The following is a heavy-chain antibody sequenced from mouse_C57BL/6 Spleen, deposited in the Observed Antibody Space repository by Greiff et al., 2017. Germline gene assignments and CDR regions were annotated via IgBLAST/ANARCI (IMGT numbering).Heavy chain of an antibody. CDR1: GYTFTSYW. D-gene: IGHD4-1*01. CDR3: ASQLTGRAMDY. V-gene: IGHV1-7*01. J-gene: IGHJ4*01. Sequence: QVQLKESGAELAKPGASVKLSCKASGYTFTSYWMHWVKQRPGQGLEWIGYINPSSGYTKYNQKFKDKATLTADKSSSTAYMQLSSLTYEDSAVYYCASQLTGRAMDYWGQGTSVTVSS. CDR2: INPSSGYT.